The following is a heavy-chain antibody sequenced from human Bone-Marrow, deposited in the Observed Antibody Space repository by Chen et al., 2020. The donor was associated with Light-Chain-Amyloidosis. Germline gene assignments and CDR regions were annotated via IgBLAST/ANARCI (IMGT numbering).Heavy chain of an antibody. CDR2: ISYDGSNK. D-gene: IGHD6-19*01. J-gene: IGHJ4*02. V-gene: IGHV3-30*04. CDR1: GFTFSSYD. CDR3: ARDSEPIAVPTLFIDY. Sequence: QVQLVESGGGVVQPGRSLRLSCAASGFTFSSYDMHWIRQAPGKGLEWVAVISYDGSNKYYADSVKGRFTISRDNSKNTLYLQMNSLRAEDTAVYYCARDSEPIAVPTLFIDYWGQGTLVTVSS.